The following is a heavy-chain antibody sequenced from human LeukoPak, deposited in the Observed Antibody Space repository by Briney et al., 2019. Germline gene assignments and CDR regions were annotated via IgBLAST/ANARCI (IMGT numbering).Heavy chain of an antibody. V-gene: IGHV3-7*01. Sequence: GGSWGFSVQTLGLQLGHYGLAWVRRAQGKGLKWVANINLDGGKKYHVDSVKGRFTISRDNAQNSLYLQMNSLRVEDTAVYYCARDETGGHFENWGQGTLVTVSS. CDR1: GLQLGHYG. J-gene: IGHJ4*02. CDR2: INLDGGKK. D-gene: IGHD3-10*01. CDR3: ARDETGGHFEN.